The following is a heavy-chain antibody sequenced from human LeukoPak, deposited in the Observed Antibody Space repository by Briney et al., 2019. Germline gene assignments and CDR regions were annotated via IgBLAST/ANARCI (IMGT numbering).Heavy chain of an antibody. CDR3: AKSYCSGGTCLSYLPYFFDY. D-gene: IGHD2-15*01. Sequence: HPGGSLRLSCAASGFTFSNFAMSWVRQTPGKGLQWVSSISDGGHSTYFADSVRGRFTLSRDNSNNIVYLQMNNLGVEDAAMYYCAKSYCSGGTCLSYLPYFFDYWGQGTLVTVSS. CDR2: ISDGGHST. CDR1: GFTFSNFA. V-gene: IGHV3-23*01. J-gene: IGHJ4*02.